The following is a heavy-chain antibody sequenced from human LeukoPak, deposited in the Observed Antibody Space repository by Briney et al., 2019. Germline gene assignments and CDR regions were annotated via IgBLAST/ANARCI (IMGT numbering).Heavy chain of an antibody. CDR1: GGSISSYY. Sequence: SETLSLTRTVSGGSISSYYWSWIRQPPGKGLEWIEYIYYSGSTNYNPSLKSRVTISVDTSKNQFSLKLSSVTAADTAVYYCARDCSGGSCYLYGMDVWGQGTTVTVSS. V-gene: IGHV4-59*01. D-gene: IGHD2-15*01. CDR2: IYYSGST. CDR3: ARDCSGGSCYLYGMDV. J-gene: IGHJ6*02.